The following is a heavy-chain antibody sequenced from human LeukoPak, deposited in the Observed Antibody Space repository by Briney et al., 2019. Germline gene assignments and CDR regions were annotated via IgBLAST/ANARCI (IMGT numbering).Heavy chain of an antibody. Sequence: GGSLRLSCAVSGFTVTSIYMSWVRQVPGKGLEWVSFIYSDGNTYYADSVKGRFTISRDSSRNTLYLQMNSLRVEDTAVYYCAGDTHSSNWYDHWGQGTLVTVSS. D-gene: IGHD2-2*01. CDR2: IYSDGNT. CDR1: GFTVTSIY. J-gene: IGHJ5*02. V-gene: IGHV3-53*01. CDR3: AGDTHSSNWYDH.